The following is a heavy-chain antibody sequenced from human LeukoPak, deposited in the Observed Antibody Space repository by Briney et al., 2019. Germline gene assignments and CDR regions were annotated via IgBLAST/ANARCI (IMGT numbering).Heavy chain of an antibody. CDR1: GFTFNIYA. J-gene: IGHJ4*02. CDR3: SITDY. Sequence: PGGSLRLSCAASGFTFNIYAMSWVRQAPGKGLEWVGRIRSKIDGGATDYAAPVKGRFTISRDDSKNTLYLQINSLKIEDTAMYYTSITDYWGQGTLVTVSS. CDR2: IRSKIDGGAT. V-gene: IGHV3-15*01. D-gene: IGHD2-21*01.